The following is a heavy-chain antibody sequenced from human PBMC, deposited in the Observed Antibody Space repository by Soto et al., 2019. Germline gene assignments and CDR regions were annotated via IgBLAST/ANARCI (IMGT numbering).Heavy chain of an antibody. CDR3: ARGYRAGPKVNWNDAVFGFDR. D-gene: IGHD1-20*01. CDR2: NYDIGSR. CDR1: GGSISIYY. Sequence: AESLSVTCTSSGGSISIYYWSLIRQPPGKGLEWIECNYDIGSRHWNPSLKSRVTMSVDTSKNQFSLKLSYVTAADAAVYYCARGYRAGPKVNWNDAVFGFDRWGQGTRGTVS. V-gene: IGHV4-59*01. J-gene: IGHJ5*02.